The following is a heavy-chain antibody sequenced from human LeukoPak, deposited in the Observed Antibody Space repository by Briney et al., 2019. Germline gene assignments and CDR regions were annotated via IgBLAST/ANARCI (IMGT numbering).Heavy chain of an antibody. V-gene: IGHV6-1*01. D-gene: IGHD7-27*01. CDR2: TYYRSKWYT. CDR1: GDSVSSTNTA. J-gene: IGHJ4*02. CDR3: ARGWGFDF. Sequence: SQTLSLTCAISGDSVSSTNTAWTWIRQSPSRDLEWLGRTYYRSKWYTDYAVSVNSRITINPDTSKNQFSLQLNSLTPEDTAVYYCARGWGFDFWGQGTLVTVSS.